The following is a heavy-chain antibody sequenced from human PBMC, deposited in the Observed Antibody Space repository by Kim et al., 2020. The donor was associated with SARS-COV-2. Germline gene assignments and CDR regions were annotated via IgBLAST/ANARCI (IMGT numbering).Heavy chain of an antibody. J-gene: IGHJ6*02. CDR2: ISGGGVNK. CDR3: AKVVIMDDYNYYYYYAMDV. CDR1: GFTFDIYA. Sequence: LSLTCVASGFTFDIYAMSWVRQAPGKGLEWVSVISGGGVNKFYADPVRGRFTISRDNSKKTLFLQMNSLRDEDTALYYCAKVVIMDDYNYYYYYAMDVCGQVTTVTVAS. V-gene: IGHV3-23*01. D-gene: IGHD2-21*01.